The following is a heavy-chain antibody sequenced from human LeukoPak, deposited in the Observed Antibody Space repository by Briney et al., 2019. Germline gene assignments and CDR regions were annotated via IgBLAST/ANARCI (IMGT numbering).Heavy chain of an antibody. V-gene: IGHV3-7*01. Sequence: PGGSLRLSCAASGSTFSNYWMSWVRQAPGKGLEWVAHIKEDGSEKGYVESVKGRFTISRDNARNSMFLQMNNMRAEDTAVYYCARDPETERGRDGLDSWGQGTLVTVSS. CDR3: ARDPETERGRDGLDS. D-gene: IGHD1-14*01. CDR1: GSTFSNYW. CDR2: IKEDGSEK. J-gene: IGHJ4*02.